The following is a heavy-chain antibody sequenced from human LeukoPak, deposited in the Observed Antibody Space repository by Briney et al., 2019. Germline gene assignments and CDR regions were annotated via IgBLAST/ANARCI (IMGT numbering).Heavy chain of an antibody. CDR2: TNPNSGGT. CDR1: GYTFTGFY. V-gene: IGHV1-2*02. CDR3: ARGGYSYGYDY. D-gene: IGHD5-18*01. Sequence: ASVKVSCKASGYTFTGFYMHWVRQAPGQGLEWMGWTNPNSGGTNYAQKFQGRVTMTRDTSISTAYMELRSLRSDDTAVYYCARGGYSYGYDYWGQGTLVTVSS. J-gene: IGHJ4*02.